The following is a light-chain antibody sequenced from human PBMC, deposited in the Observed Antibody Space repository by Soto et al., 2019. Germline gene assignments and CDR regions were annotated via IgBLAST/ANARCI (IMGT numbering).Light chain of an antibody. J-gene: IGKJ5*01. Sequence: EILLTQSPATLSLYPRERTTLXXRASQNVGGYLAWYQQKPGQAPRXLIYGASSRATGIPDRFSGSGSGTDFTLTINRLEPEDFAVYYCQQYGSSITFGQGTRLEIK. CDR3: QQYGSSIT. CDR1: QNVGGY. CDR2: GAS. V-gene: IGKV3-20*01.